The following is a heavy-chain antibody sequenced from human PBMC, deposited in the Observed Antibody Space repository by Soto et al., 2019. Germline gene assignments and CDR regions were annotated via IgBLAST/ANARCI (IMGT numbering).Heavy chain of an antibody. CDR2: ISGSGGSA. V-gene: IGHV3-23*01. J-gene: IGHJ5*02. D-gene: IGHD2-2*01. CDR3: AKDPYSGVLVPVAIGFDP. CDR1: GFTFSNYA. Sequence: PGGSLRLSCAASGFTFSNYAMTWVRQGPGKGLEWVSAISGSGGSAYYADSVKGRFTISRDNSKNTLYLQMNSLRADDSGVYYCAKDPYSGVLVPVAIGFDPWGAGTLVTVSS.